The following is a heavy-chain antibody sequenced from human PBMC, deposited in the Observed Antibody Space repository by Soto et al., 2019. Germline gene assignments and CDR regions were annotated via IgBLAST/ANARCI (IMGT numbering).Heavy chain of an antibody. CDR1: GYTFTNYF. V-gene: IGHV1-18*01. CDR2: ISGYDGNT. Sequence: ASVKVSCKASGYTFTNYFISWVRQAPGQGLEWLGWISGYDGNTKYVEKLQVRITMTTDTSTTKVSVELMGLRSDDTAVYYCAKYRGSVWVRVGSIPDAYDVWGQGAVVPVS. D-gene: IGHD3-16*01. J-gene: IGHJ3*01. CDR3: AKYRGSVWVRVGSIPDAYDV.